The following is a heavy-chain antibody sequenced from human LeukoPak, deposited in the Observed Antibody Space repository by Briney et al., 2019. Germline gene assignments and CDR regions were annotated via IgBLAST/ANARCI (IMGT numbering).Heavy chain of an antibody. CDR1: GFTFSSYW. V-gene: IGHV3-7*01. Sequence: GGSLRLSCAASGFTFSSYWMSWMRQAPGKGLEWVANIKYDGNEEYYVDSVKGRFTISRDNAKNSLYLQLNSLRVEDTAVYYCAKDLGSDYYGSGPWGQGTMVTVSS. CDR3: AKDLGSDYYGSGP. J-gene: IGHJ3*01. D-gene: IGHD3-10*01. CDR2: IKYDGNEE.